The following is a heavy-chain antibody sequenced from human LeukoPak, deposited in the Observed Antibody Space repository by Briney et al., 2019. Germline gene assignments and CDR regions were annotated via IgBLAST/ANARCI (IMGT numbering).Heavy chain of an antibody. CDR2: MNPNSGNT. V-gene: IGHV1-8*01. Sequence: ASVKVSCKASGYTFTSYDINWVRQATGQGLEWMGWMNPNSGNTGYAQKFQGRVTMTRNTSISTAYMELSSLRSEDTAVYYCARQPVLRYFDWLLSSSDWYFDLWGRGTLVTVSS. J-gene: IGHJ2*01. CDR3: ARQPVLRYFDWLLSSSDWYFDL. CDR1: GYTFTSYD. D-gene: IGHD3-9*01.